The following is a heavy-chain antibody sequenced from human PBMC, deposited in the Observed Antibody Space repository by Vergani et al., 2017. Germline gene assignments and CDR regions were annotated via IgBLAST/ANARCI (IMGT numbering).Heavy chain of an antibody. CDR2: IRSKAYGGTT. CDR3: TRDQGYSSPTVPVIDY. J-gene: IGHJ4*02. CDR1: GFTFGDYS. V-gene: IGHV3-49*03. Sequence: EVQLVDSGGGLVQPGRSLRLSCTASGFTFGDYSMSWFRQAPGKGLEWVSFIRSKAYGGTTEYAAAVKGRFTITRDDSKSIAYLKMTSLKTENTAGYYCTRDQGYSSPTVPVIDYWGQGTLVTVSS. D-gene: IGHD6-13*01.